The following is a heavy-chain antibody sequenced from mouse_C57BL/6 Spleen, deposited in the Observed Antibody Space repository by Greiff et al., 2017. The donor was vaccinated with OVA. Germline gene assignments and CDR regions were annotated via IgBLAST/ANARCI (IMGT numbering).Heavy chain of an antibody. CDR2: INPNNGGT. J-gene: IGHJ4*01. V-gene: IGHV1-18*01. D-gene: IGHD2-4*01. CDR3: ARVNDYGYAMDY. Sequence: VQLKESGPELVKPGASVKIPCKASGYTFTDYNMDWVKQSHGKSLEWIGDINPNNGGTIYNQKFKGKATLTVDKSSSTAYMELRSLTSEDTAVYYCARVNDYGYAMDYWGQGTSVTVSS. CDR1: GYTFTDYN.